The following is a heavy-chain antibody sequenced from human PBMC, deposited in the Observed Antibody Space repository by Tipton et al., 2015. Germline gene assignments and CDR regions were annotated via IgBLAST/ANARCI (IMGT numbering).Heavy chain of an antibody. CDR1: GYNFSIYY. CDR2: IYPGDAET. CDR3: ARGYSPRRWFDP. J-gene: IGHJ5*02. D-gene: IGHD5-18*01. V-gene: IGHV5-51*01. Sequence: QLVQSGAEVKKPGESLKISCKGSGYNFSIYYIAWVRQMPGKGLEWMGLIYPGDAETRYSPSFQGQVTFSADKSINTAYLQWRSLKTSDTAMYYCARGYSPRRWFDPWGQGTLVTVSS.